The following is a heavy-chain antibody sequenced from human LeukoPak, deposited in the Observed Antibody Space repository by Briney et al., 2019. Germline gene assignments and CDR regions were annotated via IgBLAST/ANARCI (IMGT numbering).Heavy chain of an antibody. V-gene: IGHV1-46*01. CDR1: GYTFTSYY. CDR2: INPSGGST. J-gene: IGHJ1*01. CDR3: ASGAYSSSWYVAEYFQH. D-gene: IGHD6-13*01. Sequence: GSSVKVSCKASGYTFTSYYMHLVRQAPGQGLEWMEIINPSGGSTSYAQKFQGRVTMTRDTSTSTVYMELSSLRSEDTAVYYCASGAYSSSWYVAEYFQHWGQGTLVTVSS.